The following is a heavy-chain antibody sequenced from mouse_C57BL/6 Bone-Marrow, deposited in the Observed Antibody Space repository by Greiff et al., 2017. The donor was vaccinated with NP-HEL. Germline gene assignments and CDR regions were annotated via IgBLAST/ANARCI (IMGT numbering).Heavy chain of an antibody. Sequence: VQLQQSGAELVRPGTSVKVSCKASGYAFTNYLIEWVKQRPGQGLEWIGVINPGSGGTNYNEKFKGKATLTADKSSSTAYMQLSSLTSEDSAVYFCARAAVLWLRRGYWYFDVWGTGTTVTVSS. D-gene: IGHD2-2*01. CDR3: ARAAVLWLRRGYWYFDV. V-gene: IGHV1-54*01. CDR1: GYAFTNYL. CDR2: INPGSGGT. J-gene: IGHJ1*03.